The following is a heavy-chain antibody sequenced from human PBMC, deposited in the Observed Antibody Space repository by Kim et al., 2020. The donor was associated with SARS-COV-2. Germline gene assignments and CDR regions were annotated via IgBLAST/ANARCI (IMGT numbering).Heavy chain of an antibody. Sequence: DSVKGRFTISRHNSHSTLYLQMSSLRAEDTAVYYCARGGKEDSGDFYFDYWGQGTLVTVSS. J-gene: IGHJ4*02. CDR3: ARGGKEDSGDFYFDY. D-gene: IGHD4-17*01. V-gene: IGHV3-53*04.